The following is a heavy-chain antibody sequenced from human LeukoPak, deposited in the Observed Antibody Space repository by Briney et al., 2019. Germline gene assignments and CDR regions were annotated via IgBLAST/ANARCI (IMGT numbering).Heavy chain of an antibody. Sequence: SETLSLTCTVSGGSISSSSYYWGWIRQPPGKGLEWIGSIYYSGSTYYNPSLKSRVTISVDTSKNQFSLKLSSVTAADTAVYYCARVRYGSGSYYPSFFDYWGQGTLVTVSS. J-gene: IGHJ4*02. CDR2: IYYSGST. CDR1: GGSISSSSYY. CDR3: ARVRYGSGSYYPSFFDY. V-gene: IGHV4-39*07. D-gene: IGHD3-10*01.